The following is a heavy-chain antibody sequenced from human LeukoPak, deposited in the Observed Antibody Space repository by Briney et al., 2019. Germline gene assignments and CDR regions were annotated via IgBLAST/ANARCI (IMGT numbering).Heavy chain of an antibody. CDR1: GGSISSSSYY. J-gene: IGHJ4*02. D-gene: IGHD1-1*01. CDR2: IYYSRSS. Sequence: SETLSLTCTVSGGSISSSSYYWGWFRQPPVKGLEWVGSIYYSRSSFDNPALKSRVTISVDTSKNQFSLKLSSVTAADTAVYYCARASHWNQLHYFDYWGQGTLVTVSS. V-gene: IGHV4-39*07. CDR3: ARASHWNQLHYFDY.